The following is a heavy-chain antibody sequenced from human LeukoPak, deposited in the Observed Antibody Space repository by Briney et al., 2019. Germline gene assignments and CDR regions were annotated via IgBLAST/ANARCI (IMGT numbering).Heavy chain of an antibody. J-gene: IGHJ6*03. CDR3: ASSIGVHYYYMDV. CDR1: GGSISNYY. CDR2: IYTSGST. Sequence: SETLSLTCTVSGGSISNYYWSWIQQPAGKGLEWIGRIYTSGSTNYNPSLKSRVTMSVDTSKNQFSLKLSSVTAADTAVYYCASSIGVHYYYMDVWGKGTTVTVSS. D-gene: IGHD3-10*01. V-gene: IGHV4-4*07.